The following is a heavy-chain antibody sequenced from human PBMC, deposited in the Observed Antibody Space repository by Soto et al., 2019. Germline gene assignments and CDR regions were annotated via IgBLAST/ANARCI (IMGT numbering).Heavy chain of an antibody. D-gene: IGHD2-2*01. V-gene: IGHV1-69*13. CDR1: GGTFSSYA. J-gene: IGHJ6*02. CDR3: AREDVVVVPAATKGGDYYYYYGMDV. CDR2: IIPIFGTA. Sequence: SVKVSCKASGGTFSSYAISWVRQSPGQGLEWMGGIIPIFGTANYTQKFQGRVTITADESTSTAYMELSSLRSEDTAVYYCAREDVVVVPAATKGGDYYYYYGMDVWGQGTTVTVSS.